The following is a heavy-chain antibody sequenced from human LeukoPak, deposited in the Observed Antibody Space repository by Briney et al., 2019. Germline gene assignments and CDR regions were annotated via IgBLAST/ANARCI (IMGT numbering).Heavy chain of an antibody. D-gene: IGHD6-13*01. CDR1: GFTFSSYA. CDR3: VGTAGFSDAFDI. Sequence: GSLRLSCAASGFTFSSYAMSWVRQAPGKGLEWIGSMHYSGSTYYNPSLKSRVTMSVDTSKNQFSLKLSSVTAADTAVYYCVGTAGFSDAFDIWGQGTMVTVSS. J-gene: IGHJ3*02. V-gene: IGHV4-38-2*01. CDR2: MHYSGST.